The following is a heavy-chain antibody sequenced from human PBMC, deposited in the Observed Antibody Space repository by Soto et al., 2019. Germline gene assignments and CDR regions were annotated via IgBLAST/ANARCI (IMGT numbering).Heavy chain of an antibody. CDR3: VGRGFCRGIGCRKSRLYYYYAMDV. CDR2: VSHEGSSE. V-gene: IGHV3-30-3*01. J-gene: IGHJ6*02. CDR1: AFTFSGYT. D-gene: IGHD2-2*01. Sequence: QVQLVESGGGVVQPGGSLRLSCAASAFTFSGYTMHWVRQAPGKGLEWMAAVSHEGSSEFYADSVKGRFTISRDNSKNTLYLQINSLRPEDTAIYYCVGRGFCRGIGCRKSRLYYYYAMDVWGQGTTVTVSS.